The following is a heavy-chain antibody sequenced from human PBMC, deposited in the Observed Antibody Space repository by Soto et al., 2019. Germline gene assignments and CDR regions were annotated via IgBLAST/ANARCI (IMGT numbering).Heavy chain of an antibody. J-gene: IGHJ5*02. CDR3: ARAPIYGSSNYWFDP. D-gene: IGHD3-3*02. Sequence: QVQLVQSGAEVKKPGASVKVSCKAAGYTFTSYDINWVRQATGQGHEWMGRMNPNSGNTAYAQKFQGRATMSRDTSISTAYMELSSLRNEDTAVYYCARAPIYGSSNYWFDPWGQGTLVTVSS. CDR1: GYTFTSYD. V-gene: IGHV1-8*01. CDR2: MNPNSGNT.